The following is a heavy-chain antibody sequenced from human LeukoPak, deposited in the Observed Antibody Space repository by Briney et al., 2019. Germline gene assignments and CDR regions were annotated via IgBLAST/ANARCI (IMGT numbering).Heavy chain of an antibody. V-gene: IGHV3-23*01. J-gene: IGHJ4*02. CDR2: ISGSGGST. D-gene: IGHD3-22*01. CDR1: GFTFSSYA. Sequence: GGSLRLSCAASGFTFSSYAMSWVRQAPGKGLEWVSAISGSGGSTYYADSVKGRFTISRDNSKDTLYLQMNSLRAEDTAVYYCAKRSGYYRAYFDYWGQGTLVTVSS. CDR3: AKRSGYYRAYFDY.